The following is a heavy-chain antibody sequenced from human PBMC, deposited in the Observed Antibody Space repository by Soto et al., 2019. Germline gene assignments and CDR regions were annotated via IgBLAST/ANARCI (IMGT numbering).Heavy chain of an antibody. D-gene: IGHD3-22*01. CDR2: ISGSGGST. CDR1: GFPFSTSA. V-gene: IGHV3-23*01. CDR3: AKGSPVGSYYGSSGFDY. Sequence: VQLLESGGGLVQPGGSLRLSCAASGFPFSTSAINWVRQAPGKGLEWVSVISGSGGSTYYADSVKGRFTISRDNSKNTLDLQMNSLRAEDTAVYYCAKGSPVGSYYGSSGFDYWGQGTLVTVSS. J-gene: IGHJ4*02.